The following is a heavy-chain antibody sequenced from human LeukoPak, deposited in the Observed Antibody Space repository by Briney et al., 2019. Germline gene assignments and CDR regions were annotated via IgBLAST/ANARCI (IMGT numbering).Heavy chain of an antibody. CDR2: ISYDGSNK. CDR3: AKDHYYDSSGYYPIDY. V-gene: IGHV3-30*18. D-gene: IGHD3-22*01. J-gene: IGHJ4*02. CDR1: GFTFSSYG. Sequence: PGRSLRLSCAASGFTFSSYGMHWVRQAPGKGLEWVAVISYDGSNKYYADSVKGRFTISRDNSKNTLYLQMNSLRAEDTAVYYCAKDHYYDSSGYYPIDYWGQGTLVTVSS.